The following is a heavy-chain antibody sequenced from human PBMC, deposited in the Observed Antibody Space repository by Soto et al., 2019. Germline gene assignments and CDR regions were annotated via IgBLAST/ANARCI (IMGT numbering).Heavy chain of an antibody. D-gene: IGHD6-6*01. J-gene: IGHJ4*02. Sequence: PGGSLRLSCAASGFTFRLYSLNWVRQAPGKGLEWVSIIYSDGTTSYADSVKGRFTISRDNFKNTLHLQMNSLRAEDTAVYYCAILSNWGQGTLVTVSS. CDR1: GFTFRLYS. CDR2: IYSDGTT. CDR3: AILSN. V-gene: IGHV3-53*01.